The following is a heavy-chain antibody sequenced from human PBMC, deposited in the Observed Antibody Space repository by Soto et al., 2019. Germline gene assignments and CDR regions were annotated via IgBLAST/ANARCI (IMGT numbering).Heavy chain of an antibody. CDR3: AKYYYGSGSIRAFEI. CDR2: IVGSGDNT. J-gene: IGHJ3*02. V-gene: IGHV3-23*01. CDR1: GFTFSSYT. D-gene: IGHD3-10*01. Sequence: EVQLLESGGGLVRPGGSLRLSCAASGFTFSSYTMTWVRQAPGERMEWVSSIVGSGDNTYYADSVKGRFTISRDTSKTTLYLQMNSLRAEDTAVYYCAKYYYGSGSIRAFEIWGQGTMVTVSS.